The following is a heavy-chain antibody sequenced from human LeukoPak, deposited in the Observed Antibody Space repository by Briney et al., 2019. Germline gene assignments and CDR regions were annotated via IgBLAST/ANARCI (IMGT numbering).Heavy chain of an antibody. CDR1: GGSVSSSSYY. CDR3: ARYYYDSSGYSHGMDV. D-gene: IGHD3-22*01. J-gene: IGHJ6*02. CDR2: INYSGGT. Sequence: SETLSLTCTVSGGSVSSSSYYWGWIRQPPGKGLEWIGHINYSGGTKYNPSLKSRVTISVDTPKNQFSLKLSSVTAADTAVYYCARYYYDSSGYSHGMDVWGQGTTVTVSS. V-gene: IGHV4-61*05.